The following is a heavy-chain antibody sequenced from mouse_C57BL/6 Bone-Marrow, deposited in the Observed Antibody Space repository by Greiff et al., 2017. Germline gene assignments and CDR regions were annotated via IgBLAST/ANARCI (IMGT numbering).Heavy chain of an antibody. J-gene: IGHJ2*01. CDR3: ARKGWLLRGYFDY. Sequence: QVQLQQSGAELARPGASVKLSCKASGYTFTSYGISWVKQRTGQGLEWIGEIYPRSGNTYYNEKFKGKATLTADKSSSTAYMELRSLTSEDSAVYFCARKGWLLRGYFDYWGQGTTLTVSS. CDR1: GYTFTSYG. D-gene: IGHD2-3*01. V-gene: IGHV1-81*01. CDR2: IYPRSGNT.